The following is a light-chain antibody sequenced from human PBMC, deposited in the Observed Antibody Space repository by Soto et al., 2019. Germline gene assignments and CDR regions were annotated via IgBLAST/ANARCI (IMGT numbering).Light chain of an antibody. CDR3: QPRSNWPS. Sequence: EIVLTQSPGTLSLSPGERATLSCRASQSVSSYLAWYQQKPGQPPRLLIYDASNMATGIPTRFSGSGSGTDFALTISSLAPEDFEVYYCQPRSNWPSFGPGTKVDIK. CDR1: QSVSSY. V-gene: IGKV3-11*01. J-gene: IGKJ3*01. CDR2: DAS.